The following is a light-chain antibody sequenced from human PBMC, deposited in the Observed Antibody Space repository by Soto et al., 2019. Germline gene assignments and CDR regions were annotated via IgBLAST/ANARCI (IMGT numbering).Light chain of an antibody. Sequence: QSVLSQPASLSGSPGQSVTISCTGSSSDVGKSNLVSWYQRHPGKAPKLIIYEVRKRPSGISDRFSGSKSGATASLTISGLQAKDEADYYCCSYAKGSASYVFGRGTKLTVL. CDR2: EVR. CDR1: SSDVGKSNL. CDR3: CSYAKGSASYV. V-gene: IGLV2-23*02. J-gene: IGLJ1*01.